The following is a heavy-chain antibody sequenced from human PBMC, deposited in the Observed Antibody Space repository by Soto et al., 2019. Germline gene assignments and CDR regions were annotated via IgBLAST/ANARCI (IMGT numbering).Heavy chain of an antibody. D-gene: IGHD4-17*01. Sequence: PSETLSLACTVSGGSISSYYWSWIREPAGKGLEWIGRIYTSGSTNYNPSLKSRVTMSVDTSKNQFSLKLSSVTAADTAVYYCASAQFEYGDYRLDYWGREPWSPS. CDR2: IYTSGST. J-gene: IGHJ4*02. CDR3: ASAQFEYGDYRLDY. V-gene: IGHV4-4*07. CDR1: GGSISSYY.